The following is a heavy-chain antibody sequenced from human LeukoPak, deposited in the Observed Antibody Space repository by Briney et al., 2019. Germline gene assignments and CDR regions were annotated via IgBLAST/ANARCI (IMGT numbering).Heavy chain of an antibody. V-gene: IGHV4-59*01. CDR1: GGSISSYY. Sequence: PSETLSLTCTVSGGSISSYYWSWIRQPPGKGLEWIGYIYYSGSTNYNPSLKSRVTISVDTSKNQFSLKLSSVTAADTAVYYCARGATEYDYVWGSYRYTSWFDPWGQGTLVTVSS. D-gene: IGHD3-16*02. J-gene: IGHJ5*02. CDR2: IYYSGST. CDR3: ARGATEYDYVWGSYRYTSWFDP.